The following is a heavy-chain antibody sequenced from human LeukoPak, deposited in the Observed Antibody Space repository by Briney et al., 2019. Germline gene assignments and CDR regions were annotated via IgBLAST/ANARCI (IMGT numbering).Heavy chain of an antibody. CDR3: ARDKRVDIVPTVLDY. D-gene: IGHD5-12*01. Sequence: GGSLRLSCAASGFTFSSYWMSWVRQAPGKGLEWVANIKEDGSEKYYVDSVKGRFTISRDNAKNSVYLQMNSLRAEDTALYYCARDKRVDIVPTVLDYWGQGSLVTVSS. CDR1: GFTFSSYW. V-gene: IGHV3-7*01. CDR2: IKEDGSEK. J-gene: IGHJ4*02.